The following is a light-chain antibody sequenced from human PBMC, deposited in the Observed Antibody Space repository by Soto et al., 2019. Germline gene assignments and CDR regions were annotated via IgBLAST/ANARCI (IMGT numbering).Light chain of an antibody. CDR2: AAS. Sequence: DIQLTQSPSFLSASFGDRVDITCRASQGISSYLAWYQQTQGKAPKILIYAASTLQSGVPSRFRGSGSGTEFTLTISRLQPEDFSTYYCQQLNSYPRTFGQGTKVDIK. CDR1: QGISSY. J-gene: IGKJ1*01. V-gene: IGKV1-9*01. CDR3: QQLNSYPRT.